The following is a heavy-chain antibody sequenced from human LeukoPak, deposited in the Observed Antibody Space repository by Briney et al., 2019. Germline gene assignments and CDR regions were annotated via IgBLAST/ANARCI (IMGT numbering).Heavy chain of an antibody. Sequence: SETLSLTCTASGGSISSSSYYWGWIRQPPGKGLEWIGSIYYSGSTYYNPSLKSRVTISVDTSKNQFSLKLSSVTAADTAVYYCARQEGVVNPDYWGQGTLVTVSS. CDR1: GGSISSSSYY. CDR3: ARQEGVVNPDY. D-gene: IGHD3-3*01. CDR2: IYYSGST. J-gene: IGHJ4*02. V-gene: IGHV4-39*01.